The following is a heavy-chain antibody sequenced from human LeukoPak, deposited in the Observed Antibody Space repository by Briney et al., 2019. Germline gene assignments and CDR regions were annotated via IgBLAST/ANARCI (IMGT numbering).Heavy chain of an antibody. V-gene: IGHV4-30-4*01. CDR2: IYYSGST. J-gene: IGHJ4*02. CDR3: ARSDAPYYEGEVYFDY. Sequence: SQTLSLTCTVSGGSINSGAHYWSWIRQPPGKGLEWIGYIYYSGSTYYNPSLKSRVTISVDTSKNQFSLKLRSVTAADTAVFYCARSDAPYYEGEVYFDYWGQGTLVTGSS. D-gene: IGHD3-22*01. CDR1: GGSINSGAHY.